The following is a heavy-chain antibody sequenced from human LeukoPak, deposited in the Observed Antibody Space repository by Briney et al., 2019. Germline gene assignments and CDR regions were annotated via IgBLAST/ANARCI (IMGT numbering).Heavy chain of an antibody. D-gene: IGHD2-2*01. J-gene: IGHJ5*02. V-gene: IGHV1-8*01. CDR2: MNPNSGNT. Sequence: ASVKVSCKASGYTFTSYDINWVRQATGQGLEWMGWMNPNSGNTGYAQKFQGRVTITRDTSASTAYMELSSLRSEDTAVYYCARGDIVVVPATPSGFDPWGQGTLVTVSS. CDR1: GYTFTSYD. CDR3: ARGDIVVVPATPSGFDP.